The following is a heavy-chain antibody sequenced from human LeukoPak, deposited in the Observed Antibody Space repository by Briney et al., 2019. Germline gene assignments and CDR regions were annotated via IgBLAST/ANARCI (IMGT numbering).Heavy chain of an antibody. CDR1: GFTLSNYW. V-gene: IGHV3-7*01. J-gene: IGHJ4*02. Sequence: GGSLRLSCAASGFTLSNYWMSWVRQAPGKGLEWVANIKQDGSETYYVDSVRGRFTFSRDNAENSVYLQMDSLRAEDTAVYYCARQQWLDGAYYFDYWGEGTLVTVSS. D-gene: IGHD6-19*01. CDR2: IKQDGSET. CDR3: ARQQWLDGAYYFDY.